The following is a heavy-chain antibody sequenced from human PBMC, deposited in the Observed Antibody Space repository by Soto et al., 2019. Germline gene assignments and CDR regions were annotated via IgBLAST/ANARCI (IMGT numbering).Heavy chain of an antibody. J-gene: IGHJ6*02. CDR2: ISGSGGST. V-gene: IGHV3-23*01. CDR1: GFTFSSYA. D-gene: IGHD6-13*01. Sequence: GGSLRLSCAASGFTFSSYAMSWVRQAPGKGLEWVSAISGSGGSTYYADSVKGRFTISRDNSKNTLYLQMNSLRAEDTAVYYCARSIAAAGDYYYYGMDVWGQGTTVTVSS. CDR3: ARSIAAAGDYYYYGMDV.